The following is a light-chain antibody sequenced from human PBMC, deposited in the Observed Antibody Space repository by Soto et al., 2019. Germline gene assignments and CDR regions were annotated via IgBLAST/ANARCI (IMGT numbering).Light chain of an antibody. CDR3: QQFSSYPRT. CDR2: DAS. V-gene: IGKV3-20*01. J-gene: IGKJ4*01. Sequence: VLTQSPGTLSSSPGERATLSCRASQTVSNNYLAWYQQKPGQAPRLLIYDASSRATGIPDRFSGGGSGTDFTLTISRLEPEDFAVYYCQQFSSYPRTFGGGTKVDIK. CDR1: QTVSNNY.